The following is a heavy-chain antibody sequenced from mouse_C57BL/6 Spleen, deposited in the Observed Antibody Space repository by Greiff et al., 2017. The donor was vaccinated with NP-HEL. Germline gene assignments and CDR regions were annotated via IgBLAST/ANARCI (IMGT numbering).Heavy chain of an antibody. D-gene: IGHD2-5*01. Sequence: VQLQQSGAELVRPGASVTLSCKASGYTFTDYEMHWVKQTPVHGLEWIGAIDPETGGTAYNQKFKGKAILTADKSSSTAYMELRSLTSEDSAVYYCTRYRYSNSYAMDYWGQGTSVPVSS. J-gene: IGHJ4*01. CDR1: GYTFTDYE. CDR2: IDPETGGT. V-gene: IGHV1-15*01. CDR3: TRYRYSNSYAMDY.